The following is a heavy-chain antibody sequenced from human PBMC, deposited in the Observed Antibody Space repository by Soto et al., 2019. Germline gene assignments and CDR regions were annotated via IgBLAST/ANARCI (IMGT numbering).Heavy chain of an antibody. CDR1: GASVSSYY. CDR3: ARDVGKNY. CDR2: IHSSGNV. Sequence: QVRLHDSGPGLVRPSETLSLTCSVSGASVSSYYWSWFRQPVGKGLEWIGRIHSSGNVNYNPSLESRVTMSLDTSKNQFSLRLSSLTAADTALYLCARDVGKNYWGQGTRVAVSS. D-gene: IGHD3-10*01. V-gene: IGHV4-4*07. J-gene: IGHJ4*02.